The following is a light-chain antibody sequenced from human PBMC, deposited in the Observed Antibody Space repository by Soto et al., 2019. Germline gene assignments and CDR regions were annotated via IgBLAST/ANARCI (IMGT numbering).Light chain of an antibody. Sequence: QSVLTQPPSASGTPGQRVAISCSGSSSNIGINTVNWYQQLPGTAPKLLIYSNTQRPSGVPDRFSGSKSGTSASLAISGLQSEYEADYYCAAWDDSLNGHVFGTGTKLTVL. J-gene: IGLJ1*01. CDR1: SSNIGINT. CDR2: SNT. CDR3: AAWDDSLNGHV. V-gene: IGLV1-44*01.